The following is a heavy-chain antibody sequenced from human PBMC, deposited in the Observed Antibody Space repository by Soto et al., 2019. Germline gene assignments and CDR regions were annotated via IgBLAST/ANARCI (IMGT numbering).Heavy chain of an antibody. CDR2: ISRNAEAM. Sequence: GGSLRLSCEASGFTFSDYYMTWVRQAPGKGLEWVSYISRNAEAMLYADSVKGRFTISRDNANHSTFLQINSLRAEDTAVYYCTRGNNYGRTLDFWGQGILVTVSS. CDR1: GFTFSDYY. CDR3: TRGNNYGRTLDF. D-gene: IGHD5-18*01. V-gene: IGHV3-11*01. J-gene: IGHJ4*02.